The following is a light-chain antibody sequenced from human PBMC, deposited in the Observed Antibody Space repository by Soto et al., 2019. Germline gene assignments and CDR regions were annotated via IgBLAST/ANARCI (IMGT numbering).Light chain of an antibody. V-gene: IGKV1-12*01. J-gene: IGKJ4*01. Sequence: DVQVTQSPSSVSASVGDRVTITCRPTEDVSSWGVWFQQKAGKAPKILMYDTSTLQSGVSPRFSGSASGPDVTLTFSSLRPEDSGIYYCQQANWFPLTFGGGTKVEI. CDR1: EDVSSW. CDR2: DTS. CDR3: QQANWFPLT.